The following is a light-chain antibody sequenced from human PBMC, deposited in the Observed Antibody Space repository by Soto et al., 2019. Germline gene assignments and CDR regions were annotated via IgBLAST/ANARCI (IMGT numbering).Light chain of an antibody. Sequence: EIVLTQSPGTLSLSPGERATLSCRASQSVSSSYLAWYQQKPGQAPRLLIYGASSRATGIPDRFSGSGSGNDFPLTISRLEPEDFAVYYCQQYGSSPPWTFGQGTKVEIK. V-gene: IGKV3-20*01. CDR3: QQYGSSPPWT. CDR2: GAS. CDR1: QSVSSSY. J-gene: IGKJ1*01.